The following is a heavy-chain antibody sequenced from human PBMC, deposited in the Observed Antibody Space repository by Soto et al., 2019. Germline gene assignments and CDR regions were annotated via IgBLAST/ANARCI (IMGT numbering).Heavy chain of an antibody. J-gene: IGHJ4*02. CDR2: IDPTDTYT. D-gene: IGHD4-17*01. CDR1: GYSFTTYW. V-gene: IGHV5-10-1*01. Sequence: GESLKISCEGFGYSFTTYWITGVRQMPGKGLEWMGRIDPTDTYTNYNPSFQGHVTISADKSISTAYLQWSSLQASDSAMYYSARDGGRGYDGNYGDYSFDYWGQGTLVTVSS. CDR3: ARDGGRGYDGNYGDYSFDY.